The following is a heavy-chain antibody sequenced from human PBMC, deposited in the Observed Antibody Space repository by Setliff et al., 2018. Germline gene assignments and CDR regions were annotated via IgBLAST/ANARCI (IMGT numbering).Heavy chain of an antibody. CDR2: ISAYSDDT. CDR3: ARARDDGVYYDSSGYYSYYYYGMDV. Sequence: ASVKVSCKASGHTFITFGISWVRQAPGQGLEWMGWISAYSDDTKYAEKFQGRVTMTMDTSTGTAYMELRSLRSDDTAVYYCARARDDGVYYDSSGYYSYYYYGMDVWGQGTTVTVSS. D-gene: IGHD3-22*01. J-gene: IGHJ6*02. V-gene: IGHV1-18*01. CDR1: GHTFITFG.